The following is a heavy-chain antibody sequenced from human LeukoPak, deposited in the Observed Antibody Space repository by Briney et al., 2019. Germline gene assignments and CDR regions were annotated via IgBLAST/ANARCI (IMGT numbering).Heavy chain of an antibody. CDR2: VSGSGGST. CDR3: AKDASATSWIDS. Sequence: AGGSLRLSCAASGFTFSSYEMNWVRQAPGKGLEWVSAVSGSGGSTYYADSVKGRFTISRDNSKNTLFLQMNSLRVEDTAVYYCAKDASATSWIDSWGQGTLVTVSS. D-gene: IGHD2/OR15-2a*01. J-gene: IGHJ4*02. CDR1: GFTFSSYE. V-gene: IGHV3-23*01.